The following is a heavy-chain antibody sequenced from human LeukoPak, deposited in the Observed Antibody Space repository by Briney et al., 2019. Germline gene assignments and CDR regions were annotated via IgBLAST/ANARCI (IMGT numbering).Heavy chain of an antibody. CDR3: GRDRDDYSNYAVVDP. Sequence: SETLSLTCAVYGGSFSTYYWSWIRQPPGKGLEWIGSIYHSGSTYFNPSLKSRVTISVDTSKNQFSLKLSSVTAADTAVYYCGRDRDDYSNYAVVDPWGQGTLVTVSS. CDR1: GGSFSTYY. D-gene: IGHD4-11*01. V-gene: IGHV4-34*01. CDR2: IYHSGST. J-gene: IGHJ5*02.